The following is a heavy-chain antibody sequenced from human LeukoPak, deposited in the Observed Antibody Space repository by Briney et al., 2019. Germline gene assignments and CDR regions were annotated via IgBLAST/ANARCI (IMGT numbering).Heavy chain of an antibody. CDR2: INSDGSST. D-gene: IGHD3-3*01. CDR3: ARAVDYDFWSGYYYYYMDV. J-gene: IGHJ6*03. CDR1: GFTFGSYW. Sequence: GGSLRLSCAASGFTFGSYWMHWVRHAPGKGLVWVSRINSDGSSTSYADSVKGRFTISGDNAENTLYLQMNSLRAEDTAVYYCARAVDYDFWSGYYYYYMDVWGKGTTVTVSS. V-gene: IGHV3-74*01.